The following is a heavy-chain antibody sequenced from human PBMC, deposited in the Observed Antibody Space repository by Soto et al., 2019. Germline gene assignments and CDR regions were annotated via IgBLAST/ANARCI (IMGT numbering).Heavy chain of an antibody. CDR2: ISGSGGST. Sequence: EVQLLESGGGLVQPGGSLRLSCAASGFTFSSYAMSWVRQAPGQGLERVSAISGSGGSTYYADSVKGRFTISSDNSKNPLYLQLNSLRAEDTAVYYCANRGAGLMVYAILGPPDYWGQGTPVTVSS. CDR1: GFTFSSYA. CDR3: ANRGAGLMVYAILGPPDY. J-gene: IGHJ4*02. D-gene: IGHD2-8*01. V-gene: IGHV3-23*01.